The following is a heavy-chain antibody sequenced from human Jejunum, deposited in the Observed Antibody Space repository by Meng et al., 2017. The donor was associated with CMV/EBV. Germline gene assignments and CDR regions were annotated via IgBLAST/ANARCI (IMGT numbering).Heavy chain of an antibody. D-gene: IGHD3-10*01. V-gene: IGHV4-39*07. CDR1: GASISDSSYY. J-gene: IGHJ4*02. Sequence: LRGAAPGLVKPSETLSLTCTISGASISDSSYYWGWIRQPPGKGLEWIGSVYYSGSTYYNPSLESRVTISVDTSKNQFSLKLTSVTAADTATYYCARDPTPDGSDYWGRGTLVTVS. CDR2: VYYSGST. CDR3: ARDPTPDGSDY.